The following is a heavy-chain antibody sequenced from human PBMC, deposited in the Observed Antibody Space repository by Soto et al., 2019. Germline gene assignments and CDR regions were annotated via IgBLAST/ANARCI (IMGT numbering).Heavy chain of an antibody. J-gene: IGHJ6*02. CDR3: ARDAAARPYYYDYYGLDV. D-gene: IGHD6-6*01. CDR1: GGSISSGGYY. V-gene: IGHV4-31*03. Sequence: QVQLQESGPGLVKPSQTLSLTCTVSGGSISSGGYYWSWIRQHPGKGLEWIGYIYYSGSTYYNPSLKSRGTIAVDPAKNQFSLKLSSVTAADTAVYYCARDAAARPYYYDYYGLDVWGQGTTVTVSS. CDR2: IYYSGST.